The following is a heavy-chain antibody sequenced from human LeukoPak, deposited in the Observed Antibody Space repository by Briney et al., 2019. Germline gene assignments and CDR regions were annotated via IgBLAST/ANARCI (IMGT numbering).Heavy chain of an antibody. J-gene: IGHJ3*02. CDR1: GDSISRYY. V-gene: IGHV4-34*01. CDR2: INHSGST. Sequence: SETLSLTCTVSGDSISRYYWSWIRQPPGKGLEWIGEINHSGSTNYNPSLKSRVTISVDTSKNQFSLKLSSVTAADTAVYYCARYRTTGTTPRRNDAFDIWGQGTMVTVSS. CDR3: ARYRTTGTTPRRNDAFDI. D-gene: IGHD1-1*01.